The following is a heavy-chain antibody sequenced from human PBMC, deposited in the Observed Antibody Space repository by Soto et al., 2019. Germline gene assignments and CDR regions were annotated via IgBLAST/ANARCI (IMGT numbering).Heavy chain of an antibody. Sequence: SETLSLTCTVSGGSISSSSYYWGWIRQPPGKGLEWIGSIYYSGSTYYNPSLKSRVTISVDTSKNQFSLKLSSVTAADTAVYYCATPGIAAATHLPTYYYYGMDVWGQGTTVTVSS. V-gene: IGHV4-39*01. CDR2: IYYSGST. CDR3: ATPGIAAATHLPTYYYYGMDV. D-gene: IGHD6-13*01. J-gene: IGHJ6*02. CDR1: GGSISSSSYY.